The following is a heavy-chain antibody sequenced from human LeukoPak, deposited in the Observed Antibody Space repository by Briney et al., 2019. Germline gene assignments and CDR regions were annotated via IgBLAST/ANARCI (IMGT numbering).Heavy chain of an antibody. CDR2: ISSSGSTI. D-gene: IGHD3-10*02. CDR1: GFTFSSYE. CDR3: AELGIAMIGGV. Sequence: GGSLRLSCAASGFTFSSYEMNWVRQAPGKGLEWVSYISSSGSTIYYADSVKGRFTISRDNAKNSLYLQMNSLRAEDTAVYYCAELGIAMIGGVWGKGTTVTTSS. J-gene: IGHJ6*04. V-gene: IGHV3-48*03.